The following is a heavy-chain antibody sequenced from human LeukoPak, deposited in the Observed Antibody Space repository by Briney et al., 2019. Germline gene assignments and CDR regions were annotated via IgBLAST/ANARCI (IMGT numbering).Heavy chain of an antibody. CDR3: TAGTGRSDFDY. CDR1: GFTFNNAW. V-gene: IGHV3-15*01. Sequence: PGGSLKLSCAASGFTFNNAWMSWVRQAPGKGPEWVGRIKRKGDDGIIDYAAPVKGRFTISRDDSKNTLYLQMNSLKSEDTAVYYCTAGTGRSDFDYWGQGTLVTVSS. J-gene: IGHJ4*02. CDR2: IKRKGDDGII. D-gene: IGHD3/OR15-3a*01.